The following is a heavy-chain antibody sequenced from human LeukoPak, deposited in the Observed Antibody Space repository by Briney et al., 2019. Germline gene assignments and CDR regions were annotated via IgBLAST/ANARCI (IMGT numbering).Heavy chain of an antibody. CDR3: ARSATVRNYYYYHGMDV. D-gene: IGHD4-17*01. Sequence: PSETLSLTCAVYGGSFSGYYWSWIRQPPGKGLEWIGEINHSGSTNYNPSLKSRVTISVDTSKNQFSLKLSSVTAADTAVYYCARSATVRNYYYYHGMDVWGQGTTVTVSS. CDR1: GGSFSGYY. V-gene: IGHV4-34*01. CDR2: INHSGST. J-gene: IGHJ6*02.